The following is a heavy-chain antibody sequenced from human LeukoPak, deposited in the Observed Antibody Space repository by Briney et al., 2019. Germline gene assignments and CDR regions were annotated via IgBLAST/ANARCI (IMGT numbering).Heavy chain of an antibody. CDR2: IYYTGST. Sequence: PSETLSLTCTISGDSVSDYYWSWIRQSPRKGLEWIGYIYYTGSTTYNPSLKSRVTISADTSKHQFSLKLSSVTAADTAVYYCASRKLGNDYWGQGTLVTVSS. CDR1: GDSVSDYY. V-gene: IGHV4-59*02. D-gene: IGHD7-27*01. J-gene: IGHJ4*02. CDR3: ASRKLGNDY.